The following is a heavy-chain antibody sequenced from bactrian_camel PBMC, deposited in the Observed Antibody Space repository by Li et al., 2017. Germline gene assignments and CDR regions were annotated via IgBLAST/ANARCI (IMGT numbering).Heavy chain of an antibody. Sequence: HVQLVESGGGSVQTGGSLRLACEVSGFPIDRSCVGWFRQTTGKEREWIASIYRPGGNTFAADSVKGRFTISQDKGKNTVYLQMNSLKSEDTARYYCVTDNPNWGQGTQVTVS. J-gene: IGHJ4*01. CDR1: GFPIDRSC. CDR3: VTDNPN. CDR2: IYRPGGNT. V-gene: IGHV3S1*01.